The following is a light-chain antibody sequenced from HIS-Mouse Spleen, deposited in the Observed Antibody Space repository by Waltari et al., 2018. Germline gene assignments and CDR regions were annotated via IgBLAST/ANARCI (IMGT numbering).Light chain of an antibody. CDR2: EDS. CDR3: YSTDSSGNHRV. Sequence: SYELTQPPSVSVSPGQTARITCPGDAVPKQYAHLYQQKSGQAPVLVIYEDSKRPSGIPERFSGSSSGTMATLTISGAQVEDEADYYCYSTDSSGNHRVFGGGTKLTVL. V-gene: IGLV3-10*01. J-gene: IGLJ2*01. CDR1: AVPKQY.